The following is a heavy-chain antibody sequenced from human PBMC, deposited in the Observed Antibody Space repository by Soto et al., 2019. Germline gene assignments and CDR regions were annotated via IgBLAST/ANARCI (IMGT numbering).Heavy chain of an antibody. CDR2: IYYSGST. Sequence: SETLSLTCTVSGGSISSYYWSWIRQPPGKGLEWIGYIYYSGSTNYNPSLKSRVTISVDTSKNQFSLKLSSVTAADTAVYYCARDTGFRGGSGSYSYFDYWGQGTLVTVSS. V-gene: IGHV4-59*01. CDR3: ARDTGFRGGSGSYSYFDY. D-gene: IGHD3-10*01. CDR1: GGSISSYY. J-gene: IGHJ4*02.